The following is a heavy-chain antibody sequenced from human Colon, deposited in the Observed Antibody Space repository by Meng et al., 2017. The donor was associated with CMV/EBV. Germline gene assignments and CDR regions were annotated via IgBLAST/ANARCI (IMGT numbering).Heavy chain of an antibody. V-gene: IGHV1-69*05. Sequence: GTFSSYAINWVRQAPGQGLEWMGGIIPIFGTAIYAQKFQGRVSITTDKSTSTAYMELNSLRSEDTALYYCASNGEDCTTTTCYTFDFWGQGTLVTVSS. CDR1: GTFSSYA. CDR2: IIPIFGTA. CDR3: ASNGEDCTTTTCYTFDF. J-gene: IGHJ4*02. D-gene: IGHD2-2*02.